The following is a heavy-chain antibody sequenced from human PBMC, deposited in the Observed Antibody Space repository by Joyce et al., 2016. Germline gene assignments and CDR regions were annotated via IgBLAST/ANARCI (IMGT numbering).Heavy chain of an antibody. CDR3: ARRPITLLGMGFLGGGMEL. CDR1: GFDLRTYW. CDR2: IFPIDSDT. J-gene: IGHJ6*04. D-gene: IGHD3-3*01. Sequence: EVQLVQSGAELKKPGDSVNMSCQASGFDLRTYWFAWVRQKPGKSLEWMAVIFPIDSDTKHSLSLEGQVTIAADTSINTAYLQWTSRKASDSATYYCARRPITLLGMGFLGGGMELWGKGTTVIVAS. V-gene: IGHV5-51*01.